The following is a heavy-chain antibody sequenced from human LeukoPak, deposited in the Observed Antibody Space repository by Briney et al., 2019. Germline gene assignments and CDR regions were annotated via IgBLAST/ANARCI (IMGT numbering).Heavy chain of an antibody. CDR2: ISSSSSTI. V-gene: IGHV3-48*01. D-gene: IGHD3-3*01. J-gene: IGHJ4*02. CDR3: ASQSYYDFWSGYPKALDY. CDR1: GFTFSSYS. Sequence: GGSLRLSCAASGFTFSSYSMNWVRQAPGKGLEWVSYISSSSSTIYYADSVKGRFTISRDDAKNSLYLQMNSLRAEDTAVYYCASQSYYDFWSGYPKALDYWGQGTLVTVSS.